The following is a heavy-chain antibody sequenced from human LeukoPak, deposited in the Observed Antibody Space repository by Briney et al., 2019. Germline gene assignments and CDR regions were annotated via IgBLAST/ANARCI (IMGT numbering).Heavy chain of an antibody. CDR2: ISGSGGTI. CDR1: GFTFSNAW. J-gene: IGHJ4*02. D-gene: IGHD7-27*01. CDR3: ARSDWGLDY. V-gene: IGHV3-23*01. Sequence: GGSLRLSCAASGFTFSNAWMSWVRQAPGKGLEWVSVISGSGGTIGHADSVKGRFTVSRDNSKNTLYLQMNSLRVDDTAVYYCARSDWGLDYWGQGTLVTVSS.